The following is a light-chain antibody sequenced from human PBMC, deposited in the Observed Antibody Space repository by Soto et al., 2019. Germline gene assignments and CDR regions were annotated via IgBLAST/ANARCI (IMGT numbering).Light chain of an antibody. CDR3: QQYYNWPLT. CDR1: QRVSDN. Sequence: ELVMRQSPATLSVSPGESATLSCRAGQRVSDNVACYQQKPGKAPRLIIYGTSSRVSGIPAMFSGRASGTEFTLTISSLPSDDFAFYYRQQYYNWPLTFGGGTKVDIK. J-gene: IGKJ4*01. V-gene: IGKV3-15*01. CDR2: GTS.